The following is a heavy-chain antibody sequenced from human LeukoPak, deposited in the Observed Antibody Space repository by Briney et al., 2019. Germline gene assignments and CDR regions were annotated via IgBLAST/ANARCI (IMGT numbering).Heavy chain of an antibody. CDR1: GFTFTNAW. Sequence: PGGSLRLSCAASGFTFTNAWMNWVRQAPGKGLEWVGRIKSKIDGGTTDYAAPVKGRFTISRDDSKTTLYLQMNSLKTEDTAVYYCTTDQVPDYWGQGTLVTVSS. D-gene: IGHD3-10*01. CDR3: TTDQVPDY. J-gene: IGHJ4*02. CDR2: IKSKIDGGTT. V-gene: IGHV3-15*01.